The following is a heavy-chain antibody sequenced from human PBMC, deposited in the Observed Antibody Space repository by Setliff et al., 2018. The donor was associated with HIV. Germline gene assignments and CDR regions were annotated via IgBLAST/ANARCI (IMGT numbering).Heavy chain of an antibody. CDR2: INAGNGDT. CDR3: ARHQAPYYGSSGYNPNWYFDL. Sequence: ASVKVSCKASGYTFTNYAIHWVRQAPGQRLEWMGWINAGNGDTKYSQKFQGRVTITTDTSASTAYMELNSLSSEDTAVYYCARHQAPYYGSSGYNPNWYFDLWGRGALVTVSS. D-gene: IGHD3-22*01. J-gene: IGHJ2*01. CDR1: GYTFTNYA. V-gene: IGHV1-3*01.